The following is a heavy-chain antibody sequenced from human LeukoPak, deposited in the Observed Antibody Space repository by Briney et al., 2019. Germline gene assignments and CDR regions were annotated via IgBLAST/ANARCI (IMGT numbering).Heavy chain of an antibody. CDR2: MSYDGTNK. V-gene: IGHV3-30-3*01. CDR3: ARAPYYDSSGYLDY. J-gene: IGHJ4*02. D-gene: IGHD3-22*01. Sequence: PGGSLRLSCAASGFPFTTDALHWVRQAPGKGLEWVALMSYDGTNKFYGRSVRGRFTISIDKSKNILYLQMDSLRIEDTAVYYCARAPYYDSSGYLDYRGQGTLVTVSS. CDR1: GFPFTTDA.